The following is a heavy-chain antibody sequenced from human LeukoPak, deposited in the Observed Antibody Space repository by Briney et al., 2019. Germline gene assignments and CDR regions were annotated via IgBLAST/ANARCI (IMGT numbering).Heavy chain of an antibody. V-gene: IGHV4-34*01. J-gene: IGHJ6*03. CDR3: ARGLGYCSSTSCYTPYYMDV. D-gene: IGHD2-2*02. Sequence: SETLSLTCAVYGGSFSGYYWSWIRQPPGKGLEWIGEINHSGSTNYNPSLKSRVTISVDTSKNQLSLKLSSVTAADTAVYYCARGLGYCSSTSCYTPYYMDVWGKGTTVTVSS. CDR2: INHSGST. CDR1: GGSFSGYY.